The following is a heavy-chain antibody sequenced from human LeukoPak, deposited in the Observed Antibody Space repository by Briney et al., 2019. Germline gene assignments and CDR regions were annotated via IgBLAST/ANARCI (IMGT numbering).Heavy chain of an antibody. CDR2: IYYSGST. J-gene: IGHJ4*02. Sequence: PSETLSLTCTVSGGSISSSSYYWGWIRQPPGKGLEWIGSIYYSGSTYYIPSLKGRVTISVDTSKNQFSLKLSSVTAADTAVYYCARLLQTVVPAAIPDYWGQGTLVTVFS. V-gene: IGHV4-39*01. CDR1: GGSISSSSYY. CDR3: ARLLQTVVPAAIPDY. D-gene: IGHD2-2*01.